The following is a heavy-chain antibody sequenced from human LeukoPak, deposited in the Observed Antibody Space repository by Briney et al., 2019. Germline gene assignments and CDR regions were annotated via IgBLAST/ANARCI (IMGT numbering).Heavy chain of an antibody. CDR3: ARQPHHEAAFDC. CDR2: IKSDASQE. Sequence: GGSLRLSCGASGFMLDRYWMSWVRQAPGKGLEWVANIKSDASQEKYLDSVMGRFKISRDNADDSLFLQMNSLRAEYTAVYFCARQPHHEAAFDCWGQGALVAVAS. CDR1: GFMLDRYW. J-gene: IGHJ4*02. V-gene: IGHV3-7*01.